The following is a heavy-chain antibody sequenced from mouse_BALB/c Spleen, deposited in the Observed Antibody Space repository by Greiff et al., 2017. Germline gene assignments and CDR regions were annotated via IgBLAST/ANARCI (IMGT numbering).Heavy chain of an antibody. CDR3: AREDGYYGAY. V-gene: IGHV5-4*02. CDR2: ISDGGSYT. J-gene: IGHJ3*01. Sequence: EVQLVESGGGLVKPGGSLKLSCAASGFTFSDYYMYWVRQTPEKRLEWVATISDGGSYTYYPDSVKGRFTISRDNAKNNLYLQMSSLKSEDTAMYYCAREDGYYGAYWGQGTLVTVSA. D-gene: IGHD2-3*01. CDR1: GFTFSDYY.